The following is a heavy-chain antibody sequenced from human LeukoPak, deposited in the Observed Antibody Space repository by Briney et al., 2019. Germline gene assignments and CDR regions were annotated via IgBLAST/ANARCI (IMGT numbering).Heavy chain of an antibody. CDR1: GGSFSGYY. Sequence: SETLSLTCAVYGGSFSGYYWSWIRQPPGKGLEWIGEINHSGSTNYNPSLKSRVTISVDTSKNQFSLKLSSVTAADTAVYYCAREGLREYYDSSGYYYDYWGQGTLVTVSS. D-gene: IGHD3-22*01. J-gene: IGHJ4*02. CDR2: INHSGST. CDR3: AREGLREYYDSSGYYYDY. V-gene: IGHV4-34*01.